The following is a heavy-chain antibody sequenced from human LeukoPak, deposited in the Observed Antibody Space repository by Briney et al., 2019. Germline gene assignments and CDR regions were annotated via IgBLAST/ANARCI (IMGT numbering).Heavy chain of an antibody. D-gene: IGHD1-26*01. CDR2: ISGSGCDT. V-gene: IGHV3-23*01. J-gene: IGHJ6*03. Sequence: GGSLRLSCAASRFTFNMYAMSWVRQAPGRGLEWALSISGSGCDTVYRNSVRARFIISRDNSRNTLFLEMRALRAEDTAMNYCAKWDGSFFYMDVWGKGTTVTVSS. CDR1: RFTFNMYA. CDR3: AKWDGSFFYMDV.